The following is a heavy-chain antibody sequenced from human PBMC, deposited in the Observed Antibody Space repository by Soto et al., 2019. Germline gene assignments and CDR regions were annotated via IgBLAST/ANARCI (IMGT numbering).Heavy chain of an antibody. CDR1: GYTFTSYG. Sequence: GASVKVPCKASGYTFTSYGISWVRQALGQGLEWMGWISAYNGNTNYAQKLRGRVTMTTDTSTSTAYMELRSLRSDDTAVYYCAVGRDYYYYYGMDVWGQGTTVTVSS. V-gene: IGHV1-18*01. CDR2: ISAYNGNT. D-gene: IGHD2-21*02. J-gene: IGHJ6*02. CDR3: AVGRDYYYYYGMDV.